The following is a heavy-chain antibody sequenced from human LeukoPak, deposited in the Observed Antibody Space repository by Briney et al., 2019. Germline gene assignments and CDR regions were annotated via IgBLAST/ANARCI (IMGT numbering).Heavy chain of an antibody. CDR1: GGSISGTTHN. D-gene: IGHD6-13*01. CDR2: MYYSEST. Sequence: PSETLSLTCSVSGGSISGTTHNWGWIRQPPGRGLEWIATMYYSESTKKSPSVKSRFTISLDTYKNKFSLKLSSVTAADTAVYYCARQGSSSWYGWYFDLWGRGSLVTVSS. V-gene: IGHV4-39*01. J-gene: IGHJ2*01. CDR3: ARQGSSSWYGWYFDL.